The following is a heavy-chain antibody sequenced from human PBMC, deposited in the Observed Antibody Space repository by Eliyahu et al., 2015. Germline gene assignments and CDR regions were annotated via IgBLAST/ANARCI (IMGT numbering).Heavy chain of an antibody. J-gene: IGHJ4*02. CDR3: ARGLLDGQNATIDY. CDR1: GGSFSGYY. CDR2: INHSGST. V-gene: IGHV4-34*01. D-gene: IGHD3/OR15-3a*01. Sequence: QVQLQQWGAGLLKPSETLSLTCAVYGGSFSGYYWSWIRQPPGKGLEWIGEINHSGSTNYNPSLKSRVTISVDTSKNQFSLKLSSVTAADTAVYYCARGLLDGQNATIDYWGQGTLVTVSS.